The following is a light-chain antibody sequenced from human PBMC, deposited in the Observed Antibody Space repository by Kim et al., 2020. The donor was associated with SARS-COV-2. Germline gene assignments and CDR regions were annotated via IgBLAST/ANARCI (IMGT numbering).Light chain of an antibody. Sequence: ALGQTVRITCQGDSLRSYEASWYQQKPRQAPVLVIYGKNNRPSGIPDRFAGSSSGNTASLTITGAQAEDEADYYCNSRDSSGNHVVFGGGTQLTVL. J-gene: IGLJ2*01. CDR1: SLRSYE. CDR2: GKN. CDR3: NSRDSSGNHVV. V-gene: IGLV3-19*01.